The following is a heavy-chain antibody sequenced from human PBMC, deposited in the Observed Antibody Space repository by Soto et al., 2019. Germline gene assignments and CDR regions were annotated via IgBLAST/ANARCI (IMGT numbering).Heavy chain of an antibody. J-gene: IGHJ4*03. CDR1: RGAMSSGGYY. V-gene: IGHV4-31*03. D-gene: IGHD3-16*01. CDR2: IHYRGST. Sequence: SETLFLTCTVSRGAMSSGGYYCSWILHHPGKDREWIGYIHYRGSTYYTPSLRSRVDMPVDTSNNPFSLKLSSFTAADTAVYYCVRHVRCFFDYW. CDR3: VRHVRCFFDY.